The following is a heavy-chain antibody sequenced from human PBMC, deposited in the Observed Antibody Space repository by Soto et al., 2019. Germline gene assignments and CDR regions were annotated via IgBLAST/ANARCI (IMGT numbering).Heavy chain of an antibody. V-gene: IGHV3-23*01. CDR3: AKAPLGVIHPA. Sequence: RGSLRLSCAASGFTFSSYAMSWVRQAPGKGLEWVSAISGSGGSTYYADSVKGRFTISRDNSKNTLYLQMNSLRAEDTAVYYCAKAPLGVIHPAWGQGTLVTVSS. CDR2: ISGSGGST. CDR1: GFTFSSYA. J-gene: IGHJ5*02. D-gene: IGHD3-16*02.